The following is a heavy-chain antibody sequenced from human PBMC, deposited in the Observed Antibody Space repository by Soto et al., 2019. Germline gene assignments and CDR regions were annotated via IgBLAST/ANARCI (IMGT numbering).Heavy chain of an antibody. Sequence: PSETLSLTCTVSGDSMTYSYWSWIRLLPGKGLEWVGYIYYSGSTYYNPSLKSRVTISVDTSKNQFSLKLSSVTAADTAVYYCARLPEVGAIFYAFDIWGQGTMVTVSS. V-gene: IGHV4-59*04. CDR1: GDSMTYSY. D-gene: IGHD1-26*01. CDR3: ARLPEVGAIFYAFDI. J-gene: IGHJ3*02. CDR2: IYYSGST.